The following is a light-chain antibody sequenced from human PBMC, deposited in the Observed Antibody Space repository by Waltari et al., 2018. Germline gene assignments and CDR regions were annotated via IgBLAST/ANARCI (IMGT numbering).Light chain of an antibody. CDR1: QSVRNY. J-gene: IGKJ1*01. CDR3: QQYNDWPPWT. V-gene: IGKV3-15*01. Sequence: EIVMTQSPATLSESPGERATLPCRSRQSVRNYLAWYQQKPGQAPKVLIHCSSIRDSGIPARFSGSGSETEFTITISSIQSDDFAVYYCQQYNDWPPWTFGQGTRVEIK. CDR2: CSS.